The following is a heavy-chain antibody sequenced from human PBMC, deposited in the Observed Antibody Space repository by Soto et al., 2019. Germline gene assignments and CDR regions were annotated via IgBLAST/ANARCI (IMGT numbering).Heavy chain of an antibody. CDR1: GGSISSGGYY. J-gene: IGHJ5*02. V-gene: IGHV4-31*03. Sequence: TLSLTCTVSGGSISSGGYYWSWIRQHPGKGLEWIGYIYYSGSTYYNPSLKSRVTISVDTSKNQFSLKLSSVTAADTAVYYCARDLGTMVRGHWFDPWGKGTLVTVAS. CDR2: IYYSGST. CDR3: ARDLGTMVRGHWFDP. D-gene: IGHD3-10*01.